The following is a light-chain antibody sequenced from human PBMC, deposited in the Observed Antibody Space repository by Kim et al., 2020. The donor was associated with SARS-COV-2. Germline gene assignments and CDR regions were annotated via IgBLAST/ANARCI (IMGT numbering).Light chain of an antibody. CDR1: SGCMASKP. J-gene: IGLJ2*01. CDR2: EDA. Sequence: SESPEKTVTFPCPRTSGCMASKPVQWYKKRPGSVPTRVINEDALRPSGIPDRFSGSIDTTSNSASLTISGLTTEGGAVYFCQSYEGFGDGTQLTVL. CDR3: QSYEG. V-gene: IGLV6-57*03.